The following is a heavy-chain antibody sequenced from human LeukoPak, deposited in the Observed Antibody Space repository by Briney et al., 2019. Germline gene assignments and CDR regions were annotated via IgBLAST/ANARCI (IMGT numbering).Heavy chain of an antibody. D-gene: IGHD5-18*01. CDR1: GSTFNTYG. J-gene: IGHJ3*02. CDR3: ARESGYSYGFDAFNI. V-gene: IGHV3-30*02. Sequence: GGSLRLSCAASGSTFNTYGMHWVRQAPDKGLEWVAFIRYDGADKYYADSVKGRFTISRDNSKNTLYLQMNNLRAEDTAVYYCARESGYSYGFDAFNIWGQGTMVTVSS. CDR2: IRYDGADK.